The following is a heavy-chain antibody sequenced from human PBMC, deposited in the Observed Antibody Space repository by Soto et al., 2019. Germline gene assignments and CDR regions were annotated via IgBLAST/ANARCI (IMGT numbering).Heavy chain of an antibody. Sequence: QVQLVESGGGLVKPGGSLRLSCAASGFTFSDYYMSWIRQAPGKGLEWVSYLGSRGSTIYYADYVRGRFTISRDNDKNSPYLQMNSMRAEDTAVYYCSRDVRYVNWGQETLVTVSS. V-gene: IGHV3-11*01. CDR1: GFTFSDYY. CDR3: SRDVRYVN. CDR2: LGSRGSTI. J-gene: IGHJ4*02. D-gene: IGHD4-17*01.